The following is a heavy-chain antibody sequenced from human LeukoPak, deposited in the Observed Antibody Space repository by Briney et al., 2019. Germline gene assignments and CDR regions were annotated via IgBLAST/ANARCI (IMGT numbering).Heavy chain of an antibody. CDR1: GGSISSGGYS. CDR2: IYHSGST. Sequence: PSETLSLTCTVSGGSISSGGYSWSWIRQPPGKGLEWIGYIYHSGSTYYNPSLKSRVTISVDRSKNQFSLKLSSVTAADTAVYYCARFYTVTRTIDYWGQGTLVTVSS. D-gene: IGHD4-17*01. CDR3: ARFYTVTRTIDY. J-gene: IGHJ4*02. V-gene: IGHV4-30-2*01.